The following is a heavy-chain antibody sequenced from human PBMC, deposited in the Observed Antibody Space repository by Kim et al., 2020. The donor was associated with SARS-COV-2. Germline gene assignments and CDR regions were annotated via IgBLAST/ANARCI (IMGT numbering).Heavy chain of an antibody. CDR3: ARDLEGRSGYYYYYYYGRDV. CDR1: GFTFSSYE. V-gene: IGHV3-48*03. CDR2: ISSSGSTI. J-gene: IGHJ6*02. D-gene: IGHD3-22*01. Sequence: GGSLRLSCAASGFTFSSYEMNWVRQAPGKGLEWVSYISSSGSTIYYADSGKGRFTISRDNAKNSLYLQMNSLRAEDTAVDYCARDLEGRSGYYYYYYYGRDVWGQGNTVTVSS.